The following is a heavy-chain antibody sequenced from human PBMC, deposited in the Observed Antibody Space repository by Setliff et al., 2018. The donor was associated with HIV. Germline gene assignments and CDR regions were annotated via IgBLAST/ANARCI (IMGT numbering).Heavy chain of an antibody. Sequence: ETLSLTCTVSGGSISSYYWSWIRQPPGKGLEWIGYIYTSGSTNYNPSLKSRVTISVDTSRNQFSLKLSSVTAADTAVYYCARGPGHDSSGYYYDYYYMDVWGKGTTVTVSS. D-gene: IGHD3-22*01. CDR3: ARGPGHDSSGYYYDYYYMDV. V-gene: IGHV4-4*08. CDR1: GGSISSYY. CDR2: IYTSGST. J-gene: IGHJ6*03.